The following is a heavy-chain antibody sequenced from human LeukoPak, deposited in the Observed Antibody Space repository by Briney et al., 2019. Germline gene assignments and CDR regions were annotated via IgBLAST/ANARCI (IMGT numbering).Heavy chain of an antibody. CDR2: MNPNSGNT. V-gene: IGHV1-8*01. D-gene: IGHD3-3*01. CDR1: GYTFTGYD. J-gene: IGHJ6*03. Sequence: ASVKVSCKASGYTFTGYDINWVRQATGQGLEWMGWMNPNSGNTGYAQKFQGRVTMTRNTSISTAYMELSSLRSEDTAVYYCAREEEGIFGVVNYYYMDVWGKGTAVTVSS. CDR3: AREEEGIFGVVNYYYMDV.